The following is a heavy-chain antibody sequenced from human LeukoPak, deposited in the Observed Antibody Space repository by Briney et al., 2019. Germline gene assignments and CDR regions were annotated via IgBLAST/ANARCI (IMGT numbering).Heavy chain of an antibody. V-gene: IGHV3-73*01. D-gene: IGHD1-26*01. CDR3: TSRVGATDY. J-gene: IGHJ4*02. CDR2: IRSKANSYAT. Sequence: GGSLRLSCAASGFTFSGFAMHWVRQASGKGLEWVGRIRSKANSYATAYAASVKGRFTISRDDSKNTAYLQMNSLKTEDTAVYYCTSRVGATDYWGQGTLVTVSS. CDR1: GFTFSGFA.